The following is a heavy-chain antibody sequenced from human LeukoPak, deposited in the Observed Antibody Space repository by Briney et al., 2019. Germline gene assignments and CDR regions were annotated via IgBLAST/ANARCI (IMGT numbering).Heavy chain of an antibody. CDR2: IIPIFGTA. D-gene: IGHD2-15*01. V-gene: IGHV1-69*13. Sequence: SVKVSCKASGGTFSSYAISRVRQAPGQGLEWMGGIIPIFGTANYAQKFQGRVTITADEPTSTAYMELSSLRSEDTAVYYCARDGPFLGYCSGGSCRREDYWGQGTLVTVSS. J-gene: IGHJ4*02. CDR3: ARDGPFLGYCSGGSCRREDY. CDR1: GGTFSSYA.